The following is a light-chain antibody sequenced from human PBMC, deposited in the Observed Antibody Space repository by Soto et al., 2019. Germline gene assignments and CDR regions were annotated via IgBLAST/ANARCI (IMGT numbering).Light chain of an antibody. J-gene: IGKJ2*01. Sequence: EIVLTQSPGTLSLSPGERATLSCRASQSVSSSYLAWYQQKPGQAPRLLIYGASSKATGIPYRFIGSGSGTDFPLTISRLEPEDFAVYYCQQYGSSPQTFGQGTKLEIK. CDR1: QSVSSSY. V-gene: IGKV3-20*01. CDR2: GAS. CDR3: QQYGSSPQT.